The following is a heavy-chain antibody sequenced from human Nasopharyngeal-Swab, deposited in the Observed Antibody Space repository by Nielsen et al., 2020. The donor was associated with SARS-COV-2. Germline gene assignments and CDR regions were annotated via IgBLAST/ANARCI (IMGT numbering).Heavy chain of an antibody. CDR3: ARVGGLPRQRNWFDP. CDR1: GYTFTSYG. Sequence: ASVKVSCKASGYTFTSYGISWVRQAPGQGLEWMGWISAYYGNTNYAQKLQGRVTMTTDTSTSTAYMELRSLRSDDTAVYYCARVGGLPRQRNWFDPWGQGTLVTVSS. V-gene: IGHV1-18*01. J-gene: IGHJ5*02. CDR2: ISAYYGNT. D-gene: IGHD3-16*01.